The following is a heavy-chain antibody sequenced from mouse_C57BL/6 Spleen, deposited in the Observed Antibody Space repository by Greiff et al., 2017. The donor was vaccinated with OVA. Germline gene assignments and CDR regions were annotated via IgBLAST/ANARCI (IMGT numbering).Heavy chain of an antibody. V-gene: IGHV1-69*01. D-gene: IGHD4-1*01. Sequence: QVQLQQSGAELVMPGASVKLSCKASGYTFTSYWMHWVKQRPGQGLEWIGEIDPSDSYTNYNQKFKGKSTLTVDKSSSTAYMQLSSLTSEDSAVYYCARGGWDGTYWGQGTLVTVSA. CDR2: IDPSDSYT. CDR3: ARGGWDGTY. CDR1: GYTFTSYW. J-gene: IGHJ3*01.